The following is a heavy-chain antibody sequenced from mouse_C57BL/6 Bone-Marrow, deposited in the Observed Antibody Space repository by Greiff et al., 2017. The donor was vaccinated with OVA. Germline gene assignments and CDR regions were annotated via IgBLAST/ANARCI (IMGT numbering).Heavy chain of an antibody. J-gene: IGHJ2*01. Sequence: QVQLQQPGAELVKPGASVKLSCKASGYTFTSYWMQWVKQRPGQGLEWIGEIDPSDSYTNYNQKFKGKATLTVDTSSSTAYMQLSSLTSEDSAVYYWARVYYSKVYYFDYWGQGTTLTVSS. CDR1: GYTFTSYW. V-gene: IGHV1-50*01. CDR3: ARVYYSKVYYFDY. D-gene: IGHD2-5*01. CDR2: IDPSDSYT.